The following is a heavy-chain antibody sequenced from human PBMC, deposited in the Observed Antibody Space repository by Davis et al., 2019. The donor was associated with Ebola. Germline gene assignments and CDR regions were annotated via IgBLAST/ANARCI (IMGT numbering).Heavy chain of an antibody. CDR1: GGSFSGYY. Sequence: SETLSLTCAVYGGSFSGYYWSWIRQPPGKGLEWIGEINHSGSTNYNPSLKSRVAISVDTSKNQFSLKLSSVTAADTAVYYCARGKEGLRFLEWPSDGMDVWGQGTTVTVSS. CDR2: INHSGST. J-gene: IGHJ6*02. D-gene: IGHD3-3*01. CDR3: ARGKEGLRFLEWPSDGMDV. V-gene: IGHV4-34*01.